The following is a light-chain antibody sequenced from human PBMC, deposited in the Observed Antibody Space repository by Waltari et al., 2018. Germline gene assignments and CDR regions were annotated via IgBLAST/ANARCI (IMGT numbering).Light chain of an antibody. V-gene: IGLV2-23*02. J-gene: IGLJ2*01. Sequence: QSALTQPASVSGSPGQSITISCTGTSSDVGGYNYVSWYQQHPGKAPKLMIYDVSKRPSGVSNRFSGSKAGNTASLTISGLQAEDEADYYCCSYAGSSTSVVFCGGTKLTVL. CDR3: CSYAGSSTSVV. CDR2: DVS. CDR1: SSDVGGYNY.